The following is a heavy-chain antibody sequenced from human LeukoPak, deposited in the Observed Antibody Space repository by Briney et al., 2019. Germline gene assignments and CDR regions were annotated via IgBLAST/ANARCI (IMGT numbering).Heavy chain of an antibody. D-gene: IGHD2-8*01. Sequence: GGSLRLSCAASGFTFSNAWMSWVRQAPGKGLEWVGRIKSKTDGGTTDYAAPVKGRFTISRDDSKNTLYLQMNSLKTEDTAVCYCTTDIMYCTNGVCYGEHWGQGTLVTVSS. CDR3: TTDIMYCTNGVCYGEH. CDR1: GFTFSNAW. CDR2: IKSKTDGGTT. V-gene: IGHV3-15*01. J-gene: IGHJ4*02.